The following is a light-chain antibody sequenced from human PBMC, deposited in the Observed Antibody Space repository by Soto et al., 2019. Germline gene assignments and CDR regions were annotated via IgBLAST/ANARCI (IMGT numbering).Light chain of an antibody. CDR1: SSDVGDFDC. V-gene: IGLV2-14*01. Sequence: QAVVTQPASVSGSPGQSITISCTGTSSDVGDFDCVSWYQQHPGKAPKLMIYEVSDRPSGVSNRFSGSKSGDTASLTISGLQDEDEADYYCSSYTSSSTLVFGGGTKLTVL. CDR2: EVS. CDR3: SSYTSSSTLV. J-gene: IGLJ2*01.